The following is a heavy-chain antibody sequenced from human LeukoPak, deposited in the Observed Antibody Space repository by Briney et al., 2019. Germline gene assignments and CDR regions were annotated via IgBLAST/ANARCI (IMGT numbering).Heavy chain of an antibody. CDR2: INCNSGGT. CDR3: ARTKGTSYYDNSGYGAFDI. V-gene: IGHV1-2*02. CDR1: AFTFTDYY. J-gene: IGHJ3*02. Sequence: ASVKVSCKASAFTFTDYYMHWVRQAPGQGLEWMGYINCNSGGTNYAQKLQGRVTMTRDTSISTAYMELSWLRSDDTAVFYCARTKGTSYYDNSGYGAFDIWGQGTMVTVSS. D-gene: IGHD3-22*01.